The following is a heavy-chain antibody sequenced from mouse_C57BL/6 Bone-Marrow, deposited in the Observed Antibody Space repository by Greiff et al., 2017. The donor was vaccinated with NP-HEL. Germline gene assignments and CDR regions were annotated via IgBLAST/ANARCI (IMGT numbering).Heavy chain of an antibody. D-gene: IGHD1-1*01. V-gene: IGHV1-19*01. J-gene: IGHJ2*01. CDR3: ANTVGVDY. Sequence: SGPVLVKPGASVKMSCKASGYTFTDYYMNWVKQSHGKSLEWIGVINPYNGGTSYNQKFKGKATLTVDKSSSTAYMELNSLTSEDSAVYYCANTVGVDYWGQGTTLTVSS. CDR2: INPYNGGT. CDR1: GYTFTDYY.